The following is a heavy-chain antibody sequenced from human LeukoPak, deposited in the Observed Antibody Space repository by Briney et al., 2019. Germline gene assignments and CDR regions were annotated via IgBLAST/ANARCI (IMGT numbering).Heavy chain of an antibody. J-gene: IGHJ4*02. D-gene: IGHD5-12*01. V-gene: IGHV1-69*13. CDR2: IIPIFGTA. CDR3: ARGYSGYDTFDY. CDR1: GGTLSSYA. Sequence: SVKVSCKASGGTLSSYAISWVRQAPGQGLEWMGGIIPIFGTANYAQKFQGRVTITADESTSTAYMELSSLRSEDTAVYYCARGYSGYDTFDYWGQGTLVTVSS.